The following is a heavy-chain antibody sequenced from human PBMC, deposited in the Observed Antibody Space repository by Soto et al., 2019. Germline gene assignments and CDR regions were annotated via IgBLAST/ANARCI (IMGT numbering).Heavy chain of an antibody. CDR3: ARDDHIVVVPTSLGAMDV. Sequence: QVQLQESGPGLVKPSETLSLTCAVYGGSISSNKWWSWVRQPPGKGLGWIGEIYHSGSTNYNPSLESRVAISLDKSKNQFSLKLPSVTAADSAVYYCARDDHIVVVPTSLGAMDVWGQGTTVTVSS. CDR2: IYHSGST. V-gene: IGHV4-4*02. CDR1: GGSISSNKW. D-gene: IGHD2-2*01. J-gene: IGHJ6*02.